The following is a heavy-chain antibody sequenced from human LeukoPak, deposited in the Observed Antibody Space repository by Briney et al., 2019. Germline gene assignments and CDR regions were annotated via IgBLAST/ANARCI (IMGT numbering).Heavy chain of an antibody. CDR3: ERERGGRGYCSSTSCPPGY. CDR2: INHSGST. V-gene: IGHV4-34*01. D-gene: IGHD2-2*01. J-gene: IGHJ4*02. Sequence: SETLSLTCAVYGGSFSGYYWSWIRQPPGKGLEWIGEINHSGSTNYNPSLKSRVTISVDTSKNQFSLKLSSVTAADTAVYYCERERGGRGYCSSTSCPPGYWGQGTLVTVSS. CDR1: GGSFSGYY.